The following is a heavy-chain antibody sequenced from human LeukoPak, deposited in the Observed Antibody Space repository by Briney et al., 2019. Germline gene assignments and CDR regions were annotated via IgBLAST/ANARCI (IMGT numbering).Heavy chain of an antibody. Sequence: GRSLGLSCAASGFTFSSYGMHWVRQAPGKGLEWVAVISYDGSNKYYADSVKGRFTISRDNSKNTLYLQMNSLRAEDTAVYYCAKDRYCSGGSCVDYWGQGTLVTVSP. V-gene: IGHV3-30*18. D-gene: IGHD2-15*01. CDR2: ISYDGSNK. CDR3: AKDRYCSGGSCVDY. CDR1: GFTFSSYG. J-gene: IGHJ4*02.